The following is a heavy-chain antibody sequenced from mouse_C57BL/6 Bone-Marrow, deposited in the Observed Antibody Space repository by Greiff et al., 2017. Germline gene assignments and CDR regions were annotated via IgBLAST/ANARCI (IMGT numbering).Heavy chain of an antibody. D-gene: IGHD1-1*01. CDR1: GYTFTDYN. Sequence: EVQLQQSGPELVKPGASVKMSCKASGYTFTDYNMHWVKQSHGKSLEWIGYINPNNGGTRYNQKFKGKATLTVNKSSSTAYMELRSLTSEDSAVYYCARDYYGSSPWFAYWGQGTLVTVSA. V-gene: IGHV1-22*01. CDR3: ARDYYGSSPWFAY. CDR2: INPNNGGT. J-gene: IGHJ3*01.